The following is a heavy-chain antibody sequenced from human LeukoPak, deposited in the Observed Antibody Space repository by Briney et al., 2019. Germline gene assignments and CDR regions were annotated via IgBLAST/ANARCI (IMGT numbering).Heavy chain of an antibody. J-gene: IGHJ6*04. Sequence: GGSLRLSCAASGFTFSSYEMNWVRQASGKGLEWVSYISSSGRTIYYADSVKGRFTISRDNAKNSLYLQMNSLRAEDTAVYYCAELGITMIGGVWGKGTTVTISS. CDR2: ISSSGRTI. CDR3: AELGITMIGGV. CDR1: GFTFSSYE. V-gene: IGHV3-48*03. D-gene: IGHD3-10*02.